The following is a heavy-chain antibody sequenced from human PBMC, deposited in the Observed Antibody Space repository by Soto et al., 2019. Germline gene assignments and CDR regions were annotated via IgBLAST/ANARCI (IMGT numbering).Heavy chain of an antibody. D-gene: IGHD2-21*02. CDR3: ARDFHPYCGVDCYVDY. Sequence: QVQLVESGGGVVQPGRSLRLSCAASGFTFSSYGMHWVRQAPGKGLEWVAVIWYDGSNKYYADSVKGRFTISRDNSKNTLYLQMNSLRAEDTAVYYCARDFHPYCGVDCYVDYWGQGTLVNVSS. J-gene: IGHJ4*02. CDR2: IWYDGSNK. V-gene: IGHV3-33*01. CDR1: GFTFSSYG.